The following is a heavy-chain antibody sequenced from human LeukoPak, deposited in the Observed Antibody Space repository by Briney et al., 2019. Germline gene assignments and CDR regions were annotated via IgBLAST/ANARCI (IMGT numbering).Heavy chain of an antibody. D-gene: IGHD5-18*01. CDR1: GFALSRYT. CDR2: ISSSSGFK. Sequence: PGGSLRLSCAASGFALSRYTMNWVRQAPGKGLEWVSSISSSSGFKKCADSLKGRFTISRDNAKNSLYLQMNSLRAEDTAVYSCARDKTRGLGYSYSKSGNYFDYWGQGTLVTVSS. J-gene: IGHJ4*02. V-gene: IGHV3-21*01. CDR3: ARDKTRGLGYSYSKSGNYFDY.